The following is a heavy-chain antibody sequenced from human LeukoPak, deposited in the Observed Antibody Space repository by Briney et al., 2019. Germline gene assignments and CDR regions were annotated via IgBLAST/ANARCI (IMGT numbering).Heavy chain of an antibody. CDR1: GGSVSSGGYS. CDR2: IYHSGST. D-gene: IGHD1-26*01. CDR3: ATANRYSGSYYAY. Sequence: SETLSLTCAVSGGSVSSGGYSWSWIRQPPGKGLEWIGYIYHSGSTYYNPSLKSRVTISVDRSKNQFSLKLSSVTAADTAVYYCATANRYSGSYYAYWGQGTLVTVSS. J-gene: IGHJ4*02. V-gene: IGHV4-30-2*01.